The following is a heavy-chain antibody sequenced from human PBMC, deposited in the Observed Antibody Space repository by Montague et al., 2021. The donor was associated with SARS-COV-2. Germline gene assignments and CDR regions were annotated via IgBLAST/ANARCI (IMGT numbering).Heavy chain of an antibody. V-gene: IGHV4-39*01. J-gene: IGHJ5*02. D-gene: IGHD3-9*01. CDR1: GASISLNSHS. CDR2: DHNTGNS. Sequence: SETLSLTCTVSGASISLNSHSWGWLRQPPGRGLEWITTDHNTGNSYHNSSLQSRATISRDTSQRQVSLRLNSMTTADTAVYYCARLPTGFPNWFDTWGQGILVTVSS. CDR3: ARLPTGFPNWFDT.